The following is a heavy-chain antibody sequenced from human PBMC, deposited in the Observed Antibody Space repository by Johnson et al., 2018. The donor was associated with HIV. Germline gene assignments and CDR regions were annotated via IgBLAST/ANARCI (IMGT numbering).Heavy chain of an antibody. CDR1: GFTFSSYA. CDR3: ATNTVVRGMIITYHSFDI. Sequence: VQLVESGGGVVQPEKSLRLSCAASGFTFSSYALHWVRQAPGKGLEWVAVISYDANNKYYADAVKGRFTISRDNSKNTLYLQMNSLRADDTAVYYCATNTVVRGMIITYHSFDIWGQGTMVTVSS. V-gene: IGHV3-30*04. J-gene: IGHJ3*02. D-gene: IGHD3-10*01. CDR2: ISYDANNK.